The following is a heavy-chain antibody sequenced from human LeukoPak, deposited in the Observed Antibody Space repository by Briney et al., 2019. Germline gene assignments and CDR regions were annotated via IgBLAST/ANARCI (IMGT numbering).Heavy chain of an antibody. V-gene: IGHV4-39*07. CDR3: ARDFNTVPTTPYWFDP. J-gene: IGHJ5*02. Sequence: SETLSLTCTVSGGSISSSSYYWGWIRQPPGKGLEWIGSIYYSGSTYYNPSLKSRVTISVDTSKNQFSLKLSSVTAADTAVYYCARDFNTVPTTPYWFDPWGQGTLVTVSS. D-gene: IGHD4-17*01. CDR1: GGSISSSSYY. CDR2: IYYSGST.